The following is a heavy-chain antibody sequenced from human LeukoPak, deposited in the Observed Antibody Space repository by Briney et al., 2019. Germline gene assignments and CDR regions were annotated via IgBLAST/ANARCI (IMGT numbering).Heavy chain of an antibody. CDR3: AKERYSSSWSGAFDI. V-gene: IGHV3-66*01. D-gene: IGHD6-13*01. CDR2: IYSGGST. J-gene: IGHJ3*02. Sequence: TGGSLRLSCAASGFTVSSNYMSWVRQAPGKGLEWVSVIYSGGSTYYADSVKGRFTISRDNSKNTLYLQMNSLRAEDTAVYYCAKERYSSSWSGAFDIWGQGTMVTVSS. CDR1: GFTVSSNY.